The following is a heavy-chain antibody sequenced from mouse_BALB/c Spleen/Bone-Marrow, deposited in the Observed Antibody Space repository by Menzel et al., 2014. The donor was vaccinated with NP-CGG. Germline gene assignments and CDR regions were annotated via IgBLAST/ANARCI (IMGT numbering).Heavy chain of an antibody. Sequence: EVKVVESGGGLVQPGGSLRLSCATSGFTFXDYYMSWVRQPPGKALEWLGFIRNKANGYTTEYSASVKGRFTISRDNSQSILYLQMNTLRAEDSATYYCAREIINDYHWYFDVWGAGTTVTVSS. CDR1: GFTFXDYY. D-gene: IGHD2-4*01. J-gene: IGHJ1*01. CDR3: AREIINDYHWYFDV. V-gene: IGHV7-3*02. CDR2: IRNKANGYTT.